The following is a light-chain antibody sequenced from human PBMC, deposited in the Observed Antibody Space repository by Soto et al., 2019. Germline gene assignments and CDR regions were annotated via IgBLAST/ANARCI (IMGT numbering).Light chain of an antibody. J-gene: IGKJ5*01. Sequence: EIVLTQSPATLSVSPGERATLSCRASQSVSSNLAWYQQIPGRAPRLLIYGASTRASGIPARFSASGSGTEFPLTISSLQSEDFAVYYCQQFNYWPPITFGQGTRLEIK. CDR3: QQFNYWPPIT. CDR1: QSVSSN. V-gene: IGKV3-15*01. CDR2: GAS.